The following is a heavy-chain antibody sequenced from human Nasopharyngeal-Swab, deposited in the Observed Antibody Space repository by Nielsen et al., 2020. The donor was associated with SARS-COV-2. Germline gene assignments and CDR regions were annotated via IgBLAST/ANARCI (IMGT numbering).Heavy chain of an antibody. D-gene: IGHD6-6*01. Sequence: GESLKISCAASGFTFSSYAMSWVRQAPGKGLEWVSAISGSGGSTYYADSVKGRFTISRDNSKNTLYLQMNSLRAEDTAVYYCAKTLSRIAGPPNYFDYWGQGTLVTVSP. CDR1: GFTFSSYA. J-gene: IGHJ4*02. CDR3: AKTLSRIAGPPNYFDY. CDR2: ISGSGGST. V-gene: IGHV3-23*01.